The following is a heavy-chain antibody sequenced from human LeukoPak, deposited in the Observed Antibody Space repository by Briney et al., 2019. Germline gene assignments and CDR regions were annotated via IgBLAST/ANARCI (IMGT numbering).Heavy chain of an antibody. D-gene: IGHD3-16*01. CDR3: ARRWGESGYYFDY. J-gene: IGHJ4*02. CDR2: INHSGST. V-gene: IGHV4-34*01. CDR1: GGSFSGYY. Sequence: PSETLSLTCAVYGGSFSGYYWSWIRQPPGKGLEWIGEINHSGSTNYNPSLKSRVTISVDTSKNQFSLKLSSVTAADTAVYYCARRWGESGYYFDYWGQGTLVTVSS.